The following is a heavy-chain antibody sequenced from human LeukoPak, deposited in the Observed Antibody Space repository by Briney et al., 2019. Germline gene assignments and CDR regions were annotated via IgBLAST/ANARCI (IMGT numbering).Heavy chain of an antibody. CDR1: GGSISSYY. V-gene: IGHV4-59*01. J-gene: IGHJ4*02. CDR2: IYYSGST. CDR3: ASADSSGYASFDY. D-gene: IGHD3-22*01. Sequence: SETLSLTCTVSGGSISSYYWSWIRQPPGKGLEWIGYIYYSGSTNYNPSLKSRVTISVDTSKNQFSLKLSSVIAADTAVYYCASADSSGYASFDYWGQGTLVTVSS.